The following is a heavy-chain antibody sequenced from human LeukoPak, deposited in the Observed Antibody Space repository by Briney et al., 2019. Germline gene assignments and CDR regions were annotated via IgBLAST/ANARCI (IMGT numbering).Heavy chain of an antibody. Sequence: PGGSLRLSCAASGFTFSDYDMSWIRQAPGKGLEWVSYISSSGSTIYYADSVKGRFTISRDNAKNSLYLQMNSLRAEDTAVYYCARAADDSSGYYGLNDAFDIWGQGTMVTVSS. J-gene: IGHJ3*02. D-gene: IGHD3-22*01. CDR1: GFTFSDYD. CDR2: ISSSGSTI. CDR3: ARAADDSSGYYGLNDAFDI. V-gene: IGHV3-11*01.